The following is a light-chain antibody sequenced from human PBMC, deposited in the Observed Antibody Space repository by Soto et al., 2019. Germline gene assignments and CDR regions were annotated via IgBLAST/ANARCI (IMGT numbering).Light chain of an antibody. J-gene: IGKJ4*01. CDR1: QDIRNE. CDR3: LQDVTYPLT. V-gene: IGKV1-6*01. Sequence: AIQMTQSPSSLSASVSERVTITCRASQDIRNELAWYQQKPGKAPTLLSYAVSNLQSGVTSRFSGSGSGTDFTLTISSLQPEDSATYYCLQDVTYPLTFGGGTKVAIK. CDR2: AVS.